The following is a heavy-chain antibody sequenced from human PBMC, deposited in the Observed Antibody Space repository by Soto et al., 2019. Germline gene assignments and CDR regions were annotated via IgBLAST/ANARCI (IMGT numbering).Heavy chain of an antibody. Sequence: GSLRLSCAASGFTFSNAWMSWVRQAPGKGLEWVGRIKNKTDGGTTDYAAPVKGRFTISRDDSKNTLYLQMNSLKTEDTAVYYCTTDPPNYYDSSGYYSFGYWGQGTLVTVSS. CDR1: GFTFSNAW. D-gene: IGHD3-22*01. CDR2: IKNKTDGGTT. J-gene: IGHJ4*02. V-gene: IGHV3-15*01. CDR3: TTDPPNYYDSSGYYSFGY.